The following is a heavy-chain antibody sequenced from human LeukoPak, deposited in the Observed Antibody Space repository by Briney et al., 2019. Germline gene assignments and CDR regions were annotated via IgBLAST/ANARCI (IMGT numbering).Heavy chain of an antibody. V-gene: IGHV1-18*01. J-gene: IGHJ4*02. CDR1: GGTFSSYT. Sequence: VASVKVSCKASGGTFSSYTISWVRQAPGQGLEWMGWISAYNGNTNYAQKLQGRVTMTTDTSTSTAYMELRSLRSDDTAVYYCARVPLPGPYYYYDSSGYYIFWGQGTLVTVSS. D-gene: IGHD3-22*01. CDR3: ARVPLPGPYYYYDSSGYYIF. CDR2: ISAYNGNT.